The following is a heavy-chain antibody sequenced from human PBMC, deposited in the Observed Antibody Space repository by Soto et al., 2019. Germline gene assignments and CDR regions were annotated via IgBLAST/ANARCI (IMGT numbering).Heavy chain of an antibody. CDR1: GGTFSSYA. Sequence: QVQLVQSGAEVKKPGSSVKVSCKASGGTFSSYAISWVRQAPGQGLEWMGGIIPIFGTANYAQKFQGRVTITADESTSTAYMELSSLRSEDTAVYYCARDPLEDDRVYWYFALWGRGTLVTVSS. V-gene: IGHV1-69*12. CDR2: IIPIFGTA. D-gene: IGHD1-1*01. CDR3: ARDPLEDDRVYWYFAL. J-gene: IGHJ2*01.